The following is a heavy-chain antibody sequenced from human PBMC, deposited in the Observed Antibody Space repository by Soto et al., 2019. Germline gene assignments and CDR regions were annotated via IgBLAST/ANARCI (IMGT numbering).Heavy chain of an antibody. D-gene: IGHD3-22*01. V-gene: IGHV4-38-2*02. CDR3: ARDSSGYYWFDP. J-gene: IGHJ5*02. Sequence: SETLSLTCAVSGFSISSGYFWGWIRQPPGKGPEWLGSIYHSGTTYYNPSVKGRVTISVDTSKNQFSLKMSSVAAADTAVYYCARDSSGYYWFDPWGQGTLVTVSS. CDR2: IYHSGTT. CDR1: GFSISSGYF.